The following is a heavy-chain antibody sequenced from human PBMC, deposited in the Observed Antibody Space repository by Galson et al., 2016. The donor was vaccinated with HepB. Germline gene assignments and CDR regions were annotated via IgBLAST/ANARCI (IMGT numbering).Heavy chain of an antibody. CDR2: IGGDGAT. Sequence: SLRLSCAASGFTFTNNIMSWVRQAPGKGLEWVSTIGGDGATFYGDSVKGRFTISRDDSKSTLYLRMDSLRVEDTAIYHCTKRCMTNTCHNADDFWGQGTLVTVSS. CDR1: GFTFTNNI. D-gene: IGHD2-8*01. CDR3: TKRCMTNTCHNADDF. J-gene: IGHJ4*02. V-gene: IGHV3-23*01.